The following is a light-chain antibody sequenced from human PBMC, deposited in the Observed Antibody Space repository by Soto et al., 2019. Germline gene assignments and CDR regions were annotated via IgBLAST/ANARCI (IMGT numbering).Light chain of an antibody. V-gene: IGKV1-5*01. CDR2: DAS. CDR1: QSISSY. J-gene: IGKJ1*01. CDR3: QQYNSYWT. Sequence: DIQMTQSPSSLSASVGDRVIITCRASQSISSYLNWYQQKPGKAPKLLIYDASSLESGVPSRSSGSGSGTEFTLTISSLQPDDFATYYCQQYNSYWTFGQGTKVDIK.